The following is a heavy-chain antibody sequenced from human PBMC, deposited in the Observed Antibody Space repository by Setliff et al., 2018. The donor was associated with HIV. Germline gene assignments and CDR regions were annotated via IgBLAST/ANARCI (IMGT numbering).Heavy chain of an antibody. Sequence: ASVKVSCKASGGTFRKYSISWVRQAPGQGLEWMGISNPSGGSASYAQRFQGRVAMTRDTSTSTVYLDLNSLGPDDTAVYYCARGGSYSGSWSYQLFPADYWGQGTLVTVSS. CDR2: SNPSGGSA. J-gene: IGHJ4*02. CDR1: GGTFRKYS. V-gene: IGHV1-46*01. D-gene: IGHD3-10*01. CDR3: ARGGSYSGSWSYQLFPADY.